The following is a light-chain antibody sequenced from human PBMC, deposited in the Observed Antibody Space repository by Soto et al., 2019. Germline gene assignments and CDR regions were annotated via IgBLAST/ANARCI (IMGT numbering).Light chain of an antibody. CDR1: QRVSYNFNNKNY. Sequence: DIVLTQSPDSLAVSLGERATINCKSSQRVSYNFNNKNYVGLYQQRPGQHPKLLISWASTRESGVPERFSGSGSGTDFTLTINSLQPEDVAVYHCQQYYAPPWTFGQGTKVEIK. V-gene: IGKV4-1*01. CDR2: WAS. CDR3: QQYYAPPWT. J-gene: IGKJ1*01.